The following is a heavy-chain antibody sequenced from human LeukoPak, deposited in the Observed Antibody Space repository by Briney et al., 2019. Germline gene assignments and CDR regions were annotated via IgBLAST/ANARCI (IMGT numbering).Heavy chain of an antibody. V-gene: IGHV3-33*01. CDR2: IWYDASGQ. CDR3: ARDSLYDDNGYYHYFDY. CDR1: GFSFSTYG. D-gene: IGHD3-22*01. J-gene: IGHJ4*02. Sequence: GRPLRLSCAASGFSFSTYGMHWVRQAPGKGLEWVAMIWYDASGQHYADSVKGRFTISRDTSKNTLYLQMNSLRAEDTAVYFCARDSLYDDNGYYHYFDYWGRGTLVTVSS.